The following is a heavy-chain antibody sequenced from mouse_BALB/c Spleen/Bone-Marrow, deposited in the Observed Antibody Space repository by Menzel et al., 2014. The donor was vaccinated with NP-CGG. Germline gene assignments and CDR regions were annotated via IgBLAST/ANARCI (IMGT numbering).Heavy chain of an antibody. CDR2: ISYSGST. D-gene: IGHD2-1*01. V-gene: IGHV3-8*02. CDR1: GDSITSGY. J-gene: IGHJ2*01. Sequence: EVQLQESGPSLVKPSQTLSLPCSVTGDSITSGYRNWIRKFPGNKLEYMGYISYSGSTYYNPSLKSRISITRDTSKNQYYLQLNSVTTEDTATYYCARSRDYYGNSLDYWGQGTTLTVSS. CDR3: ARSRDYYGNSLDY.